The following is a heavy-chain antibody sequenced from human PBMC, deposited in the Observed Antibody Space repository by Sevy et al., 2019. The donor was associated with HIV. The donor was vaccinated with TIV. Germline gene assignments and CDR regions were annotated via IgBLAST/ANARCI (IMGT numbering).Heavy chain of an antibody. CDR1: GFIFSNYY. CDR2: ISDRSDTI. J-gene: IGHJ4*02. Sequence: GGSLRLSCAASGFIFSNYYMTWVRQAPGKGLEWVSYISDRSDTISYADSVKGRFTISRDNAKNALYLQMSSLRGEDTAVYYCARVRDRYCSGGICYYGYFFDYWGQRTLVTVSS. CDR3: ARVRDRYCSGGICYYGYFFDY. V-gene: IGHV3-48*01. D-gene: IGHD2-15*01.